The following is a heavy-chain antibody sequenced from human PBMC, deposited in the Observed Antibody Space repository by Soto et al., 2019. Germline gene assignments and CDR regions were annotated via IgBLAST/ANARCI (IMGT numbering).Heavy chain of an antibody. CDR1: GFSLSNARMG. D-gene: IGHD5-12*01. CDR2: IFSNDEK. V-gene: IGHV2-26*01. CDR3: ARHGVATYFDY. J-gene: IGHJ4*02. Sequence: QVTLKESGPVLVKPTETLTLTCTVSGFSLSNARMGVSWIRQPPGKALEWLAHIFSNDEKSYSTSLKSRLTISKDTSKRQVVLTMTNMDPVATATYYCARHGVATYFDYGGQGTLFTVSS.